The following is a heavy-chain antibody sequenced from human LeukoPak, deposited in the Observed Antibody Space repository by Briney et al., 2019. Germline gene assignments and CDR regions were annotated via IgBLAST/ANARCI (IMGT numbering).Heavy chain of an antibody. D-gene: IGHD2-21*02. Sequence: PGGSLRLSCAASGFTFGGYAMHWVRQAPGKGLEWVSGICWDSSSICYADSVKGRFTISRDNSKNTLYLQMNSLRAEDTAVYYCARVLLAYCGGDCYSGFDYWGQGTLVTVSS. CDR3: ARVLLAYCGGDCYSGFDY. V-gene: IGHV3-9*01. CDR1: GFTFGGYA. J-gene: IGHJ4*02. CDR2: ICWDSSSI.